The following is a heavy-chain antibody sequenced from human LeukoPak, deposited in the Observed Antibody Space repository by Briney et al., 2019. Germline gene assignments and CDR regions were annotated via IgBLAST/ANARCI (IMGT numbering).Heavy chain of an antibody. J-gene: IGHJ4*02. CDR2: IGYHGINK. Sequence: PGGSLRLSCAVSGFTFSRYGMHWVRQAPGKGLEWVAVIGYHGINKYYEDSVKGRFTVSRDNSKNTLYLQMNSLRAEDTAVCYCARDFPGSGSQYLYYFDYWGQGTLVTVSS. CDR1: GFTFSRYG. D-gene: IGHD3-10*01. CDR3: ARDFPGSGSQYLYYFDY. V-gene: IGHV3-33*01.